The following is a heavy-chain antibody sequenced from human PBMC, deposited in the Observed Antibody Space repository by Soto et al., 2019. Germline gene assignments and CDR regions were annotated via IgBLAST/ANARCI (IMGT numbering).Heavy chain of an antibody. D-gene: IGHD6-13*01. CDR1: GGTFSSYA. Sequence: QVQLVQSGAEVKKPGSSVKVSCQASGGTFSSYAISWVRQAPGQGLEWRGGSIPIFGTANYAQKFQGRVTITADESTSTAYMELSSLRSEDTAVYYCASLGRSWQGAHEYWGQGTLVTVSS. J-gene: IGHJ4*02. CDR3: ASLGRSWQGAHEY. V-gene: IGHV1-69*12. CDR2: SIPIFGTA.